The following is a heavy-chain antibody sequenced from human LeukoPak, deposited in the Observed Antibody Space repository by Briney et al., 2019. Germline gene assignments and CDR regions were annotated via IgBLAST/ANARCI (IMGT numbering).Heavy chain of an antibody. CDR3: ATMGDFGVILDTDF. CDR2: IYCTGTT. D-gene: IGHD3-3*01. CDR1: GTSMSSSRYY. J-gene: IGHJ3*01. Sequence: SETLSLTCTVSGTSMSSSRYYWGWIRQPPGKGLEWIGSIYCTGTTYYNPSLKSRVTISVDTSQNHFSLKMSSVTAADTAVYYCATMGDFGVILDTDFWGQGTMVTVSS. V-gene: IGHV4-39*02.